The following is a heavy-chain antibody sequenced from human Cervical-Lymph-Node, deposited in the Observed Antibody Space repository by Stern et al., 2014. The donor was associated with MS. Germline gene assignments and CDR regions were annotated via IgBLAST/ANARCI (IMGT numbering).Heavy chain of an antibody. D-gene: IGHD6-13*01. V-gene: IGHV1-69*01. CDR1: GGTFSTFD. Sequence: QVQLVQSGAEVKKPGSSMKVSCKASGGTFSTFDIIWVRQAPGQGLELLGGISPLFGTTNYVQKFQVRVTMTADESTSTAYMELNSLRSEDTAVYYCARHQGGIAANWGQGTLVTVSS. CDR3: ARHQGGIAAN. CDR2: ISPLFGTT. J-gene: IGHJ4*02.